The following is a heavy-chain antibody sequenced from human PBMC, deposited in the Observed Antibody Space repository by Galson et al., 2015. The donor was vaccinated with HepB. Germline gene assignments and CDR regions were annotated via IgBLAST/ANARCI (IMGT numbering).Heavy chain of an antibody. Sequence: SLRLSCAASGFTFSRYGMHWVRQAPGKGLEWVAVIWYDGSHKYYDDSVTGRFTISRDNFKKMVYLQMNSLRAEDAAVYYCARDRVLRSLGYWYFDLWGRGTLVTVSS. D-gene: IGHD4-17*01. J-gene: IGHJ2*01. CDR3: ARDRVLRSLGYWYFDL. CDR2: IWYDGSHK. V-gene: IGHV3-33*08. CDR1: GFTFSRYG.